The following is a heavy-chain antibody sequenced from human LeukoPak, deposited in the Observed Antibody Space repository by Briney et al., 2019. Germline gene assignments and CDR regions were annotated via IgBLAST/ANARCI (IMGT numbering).Heavy chain of an antibody. Sequence: PGGSLRLSCAVSGFTFSSYAMSWVRQAPGKGLEWVLSISSSSSYIYYADSVKGRFTISRDNAKNSLYLQMNSLRAEDTAVYYCARDLHYGGTIMMYWGQGTLVTVSS. CDR2: ISSSSSYI. J-gene: IGHJ4*02. D-gene: IGHD3-16*01. CDR1: GFTFSSYA. V-gene: IGHV3-21*04. CDR3: ARDLHYGGTIMMY.